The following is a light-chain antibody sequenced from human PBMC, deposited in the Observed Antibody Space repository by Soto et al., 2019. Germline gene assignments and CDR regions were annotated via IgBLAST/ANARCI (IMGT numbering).Light chain of an antibody. CDR2: SAS. Sequence: DIQMTQSPSSLSASVGDSVTITCRTSQYVDRYLSWYQQIPGRAPKLLIYSASSLVTGVPPRFRGSASGTEFTLSISSLQHEDFATYFCQQSTNIPWTVGQGTKVEMK. CDR1: QYVDRY. V-gene: IGKV1-39*01. J-gene: IGKJ1*01. CDR3: QQSTNIPWT.